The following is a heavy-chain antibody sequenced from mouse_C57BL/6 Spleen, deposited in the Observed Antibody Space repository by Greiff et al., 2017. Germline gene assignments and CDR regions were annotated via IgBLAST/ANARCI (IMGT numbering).Heavy chain of an antibody. CDR2: INSDGGST. CDR1: EYEFPSHD. Sequence: EVKVVESGGGLVQPGESLKLSCESNEYEFPSHDMSWVRKTPEKRLELVAAINSDGGSTYYADTMERRFIIARDNTKKTLYLQMSSLRSEDTALYYCARHNYGSSYWYFDVWGTGTTVTVSS. D-gene: IGHD1-1*01. J-gene: IGHJ1*03. V-gene: IGHV5-2*01. CDR3: ARHNYGSSYWYFDV.